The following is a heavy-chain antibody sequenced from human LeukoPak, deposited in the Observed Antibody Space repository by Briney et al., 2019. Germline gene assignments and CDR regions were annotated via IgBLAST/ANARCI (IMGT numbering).Heavy chain of an antibody. CDR1: GFTFSSYG. V-gene: IGHV3-30*02. CDR2: IRYDESDK. CDR3: AKNYNYYYMDV. J-gene: IGHJ6*03. Sequence: GGSLSLSCAASGFTFSSYGMHWVRQTPGKGLEWVAFIRYDESDKYYADSVKGRFTISRDNSKNTLYLQMNSLRAEDTAVYYCAKNYNYYYMDVWGKGTTVTVSS.